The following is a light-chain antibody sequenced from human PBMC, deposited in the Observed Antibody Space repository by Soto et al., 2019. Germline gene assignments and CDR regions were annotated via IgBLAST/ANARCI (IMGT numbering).Light chain of an antibody. CDR2: EVS. V-gene: IGLV2-8*01. J-gene: IGLJ3*02. CDR3: NSYSGSNNWV. CDR1: SSDVGGYNY. Sequence: QSVLTQPASVSGSPGQSITISCTGTSSDVGGYNYVSWYQQHPGKAPKLMIYEVSKRTSGVPDRFSGSKSGNTASLTVSGLQAEDEADYYCNSYSGSNNWVFGGGTKLTVL.